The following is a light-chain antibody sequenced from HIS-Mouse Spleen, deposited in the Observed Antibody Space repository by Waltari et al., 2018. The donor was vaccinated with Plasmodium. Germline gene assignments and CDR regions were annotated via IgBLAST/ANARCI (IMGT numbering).Light chain of an antibody. CDR3: QQYNNWSFT. Sequence: EIVMTQSPATLSVSPGERATLSRRASQSVSSNLAWYQQTPGQAPRLLIYGASTRATGIPARFSGSGSGTEFTLTISSLQSEDFAVYYCQQYNNWSFTFGPGTKVDIK. CDR2: GAS. CDR1: QSVSSN. J-gene: IGKJ3*01. V-gene: IGKV3-15*01.